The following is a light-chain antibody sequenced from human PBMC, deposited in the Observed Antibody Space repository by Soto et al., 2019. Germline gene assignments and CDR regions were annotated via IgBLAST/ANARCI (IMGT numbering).Light chain of an antibody. V-gene: IGKV3-20*01. J-gene: IGKJ1*01. Sequence: EVVLTQSPGTLSLSPGERATLSCRASQSGSDSYLAWYQQKPGQPPRLLIYGVSSRGYGIPDRFSGSGSGTDFTRTISRLEPEDFAVYYCQNYGDQHWTFGQGTK. CDR3: QNYGDQHWT. CDR1: QSGSDSY. CDR2: GVS.